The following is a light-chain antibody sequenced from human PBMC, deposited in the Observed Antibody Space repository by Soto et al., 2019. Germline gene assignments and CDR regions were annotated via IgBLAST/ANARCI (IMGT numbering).Light chain of an antibody. CDR3: QQYGSSRGT. Sequence: DIVLTQSPGTLSLSPGDRATLSCRASQSVSSSYLAWYQQKPGQAPRLLIYGASSRATGIPDRFSGSGSGTDFTLTINKLEPEDFAVYFCQQYGSSRGTFGQGTKVEIK. CDR1: QSVSSSY. V-gene: IGKV3-20*01. CDR2: GAS. J-gene: IGKJ1*01.